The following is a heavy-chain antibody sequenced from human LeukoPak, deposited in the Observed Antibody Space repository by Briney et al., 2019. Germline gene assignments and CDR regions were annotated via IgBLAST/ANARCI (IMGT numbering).Heavy chain of an antibody. J-gene: IGHJ6*03. Sequence: SETLSLTCTVSGGSISSSSYYWGWIRQPPGKGLEWIGSIYYSGSTYYNPSLKSRVTISVDTSKNQFSLKLSSVTAAGTAVYYCARRRDCSSTSCSGYYYYYMDVWGKGTTVTASS. D-gene: IGHD2-2*01. V-gene: IGHV4-39*01. CDR2: IYYSGST. CDR3: ARRRDCSSTSCSGYYYYYMDV. CDR1: GGSISSSSYY.